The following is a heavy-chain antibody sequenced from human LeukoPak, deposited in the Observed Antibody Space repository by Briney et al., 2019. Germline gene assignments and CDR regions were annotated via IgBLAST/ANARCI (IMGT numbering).Heavy chain of an antibody. V-gene: IGHV3-23*01. Sequence: GGSLRLSCAASGFTFNSYAMSWVRQAPGKGLEWVSAISGSGGSTYYADSVKGRFTISRDNSKNTLYLQMNSLRAEDTAVYYCAKETLYYDFWSGYSPFDYWGQGTLVTVSS. CDR2: ISGSGGST. J-gene: IGHJ4*02. D-gene: IGHD3-3*01. CDR3: AKETLYYDFWSGYSPFDY. CDR1: GFTFNSYA.